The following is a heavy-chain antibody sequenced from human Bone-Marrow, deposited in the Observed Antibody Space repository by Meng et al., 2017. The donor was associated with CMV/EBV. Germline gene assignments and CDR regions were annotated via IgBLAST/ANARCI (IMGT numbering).Heavy chain of an antibody. J-gene: IGHJ6*02. CDR1: GFSLSTSGMC. V-gene: IGHV2-70*20. CDR3: ARICVYYGMDV. Sequence: SGPTLVKPPQTLTLTCTFPGFSLSTSGMCVSWVRQPPGKALEWLALIDWDDDKYYSTSLKPRLTISKATSKTQVFLTITNMNPVDTATFYFARICVYYGMDVWGQGTTVTVSS. CDR2: IDWDDDK.